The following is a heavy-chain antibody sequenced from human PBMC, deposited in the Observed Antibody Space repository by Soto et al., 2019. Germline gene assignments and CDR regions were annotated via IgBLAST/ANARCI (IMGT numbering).Heavy chain of an antibody. Sequence: PSGSLSLTCTVSGVSIRRGTYSWGWNRQPPGKGLEWIGSIYYSGSTYYNPSLKSRVTMSVDTSKNQFSLKLSSVTAADTAVYYCARRYYDILTGYYIGGPFDYWGQGTLVTVSS. D-gene: IGHD3-9*01. CDR3: ARRYYDILTGYYIGGPFDY. CDR2: IYYSGST. V-gene: IGHV4-39*01. J-gene: IGHJ4*02. CDR1: GVSIRRGTYS.